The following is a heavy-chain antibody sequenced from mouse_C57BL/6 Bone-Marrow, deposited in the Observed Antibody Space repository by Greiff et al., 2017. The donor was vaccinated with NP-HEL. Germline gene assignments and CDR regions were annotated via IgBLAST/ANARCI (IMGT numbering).Heavy chain of an antibody. CDR3: ARDDYGSRRWYFDV. CDR1: GFTFSSYA. CDR2: ISDGGSYT. V-gene: IGHV5-4*01. J-gene: IGHJ1*03. Sequence: EVQVVESGGGLVKPGGSLKLSCAASGFTFSSYAMSWVRQTPEKRLEWVATISDGGSYTYYPDNVKGRFTISRDNDKNNLYLQMSHLKSEDTAMYYCARDDYGSRRWYFDVWGTGTTVTVSS. D-gene: IGHD1-1*01.